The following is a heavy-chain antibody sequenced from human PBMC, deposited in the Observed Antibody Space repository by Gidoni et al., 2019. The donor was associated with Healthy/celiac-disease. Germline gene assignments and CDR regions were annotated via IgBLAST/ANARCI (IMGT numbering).Heavy chain of an antibody. V-gene: IGHV3-30*18. J-gene: IGHJ6*02. D-gene: IGHD3-16*01. CDR3: AKDRGGDDRGQKYYYYGMDV. CDR2: ISYDGSNK. CDR1: GFTLRCYG. Sequence: PWRCLGPPRAAPGFTLRCYGLHWVRQAPGKGLEWVAVISYDGSNKYYADSVKGRFTISRDNSKNTLYLQMNSLRAEDTAVYYCAKDRGGDDRGQKYYYYGMDVWGQGTTVTVSS.